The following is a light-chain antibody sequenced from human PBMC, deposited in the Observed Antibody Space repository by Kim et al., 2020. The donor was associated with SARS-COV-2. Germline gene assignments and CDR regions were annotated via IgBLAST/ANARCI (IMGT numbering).Light chain of an antibody. CDR2: ATS. CDR1: QGISGW. CDR3: QQANSFPPT. V-gene: IGKV1-12*01. J-gene: IGKJ2*01. Sequence: SASVGDRVTITCRAGQGISGWLAWYQQKPGKAPKLLIYATSSLQSGVPSRFSGSWGGTDFTLTISSLQPEDFATYYCQQANSFPPTFGQGTKLEI.